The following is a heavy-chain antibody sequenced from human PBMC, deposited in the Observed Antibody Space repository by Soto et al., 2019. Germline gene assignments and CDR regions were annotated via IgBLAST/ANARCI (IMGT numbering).Heavy chain of an antibody. CDR2: INPLPTSGST. CDR3: ARDLAAAAY. CDR1: GYFFTNYY. V-gene: IGHV1-46*01. J-gene: IGHJ4*02. D-gene: IGHD6-13*01. Sequence: QVQLVQSGAEVKKPGASVKVSCKASGYFFTNYYIHWVRQAPGQGLEWMAIINPLPTSGSTNYAQKFQGRVTVTRDTSTSTVYMELSSLRSEDTAIYYCARDLAAAAYWGQGTLVTVSS.